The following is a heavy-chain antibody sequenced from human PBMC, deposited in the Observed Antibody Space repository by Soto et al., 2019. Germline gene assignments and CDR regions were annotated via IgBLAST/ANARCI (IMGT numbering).Heavy chain of an antibody. J-gene: IGHJ5*02. D-gene: IGHD5-12*01. Sequence: ASVKVSCKASGYTFTSYAMHWVRQAPGQRLEWMGWINAGNGNTRYSQKFQGRVTLTRDTSANTACMDLSSLRSEDTAIYYCARAISGYVSWGQGTLVTVSS. V-gene: IGHV1-3*01. CDR2: INAGNGNT. CDR1: GYTFTSYA. CDR3: ARAISGYVS.